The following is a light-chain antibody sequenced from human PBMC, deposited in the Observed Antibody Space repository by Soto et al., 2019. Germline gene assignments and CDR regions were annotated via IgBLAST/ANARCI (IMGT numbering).Light chain of an antibody. J-gene: IGKJ2*01. CDR3: QQYYSYPYT. V-gene: IGKV1-8*01. CDR1: QGISSY. Sequence: AIRMTQSPSSISASTGDRVTITCRASQGISSYLAWYQQKPGTAPKLLIFAASTLRSGVPSRFSGSGSGTDFTLTISCLQSEDFAGYFCQQYYSYPYTFGQGTELEIK. CDR2: AAS.